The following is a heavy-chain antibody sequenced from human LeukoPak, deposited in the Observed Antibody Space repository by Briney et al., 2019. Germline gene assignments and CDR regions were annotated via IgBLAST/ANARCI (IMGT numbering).Heavy chain of an antibody. CDR3: ARLAAISGSDYPDD. CDR2: IFYSGNT. CDR1: GVSVTSYY. V-gene: IGHV4-59*08. J-gene: IGHJ4*02. D-gene: IGHD1-26*01. Sequence: SETLSLTCTVSGVSVTSYYWSWIRQPPGKGLEWIGYIFYSGNTIYNPSLKSRVTISVDTSKNHFSLRLRSVTAADTAVYYCARLAAISGSDYPDDWGQGTLVTVSS.